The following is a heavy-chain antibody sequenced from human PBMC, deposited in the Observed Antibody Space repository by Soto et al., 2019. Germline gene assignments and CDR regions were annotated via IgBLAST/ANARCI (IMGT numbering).Heavy chain of an antibody. CDR1: GGTFSSYA. V-gene: IGHV1-69*13. CDR3: ARVGEAYSSSTSRYPHYYGMDV. J-gene: IGHJ6*02. Sequence: GASVKVSCKASGGTFSSYAISWVRQAPGQGLGWMGGIIPIFGTANYAQKFQGRVTITADESTSTAYMELSSLRSEDTAVSYCARVGEAYSSSTSRYPHYYGMDVWGQGITVTVSS. CDR2: IIPIFGTA. D-gene: IGHD2-2*01.